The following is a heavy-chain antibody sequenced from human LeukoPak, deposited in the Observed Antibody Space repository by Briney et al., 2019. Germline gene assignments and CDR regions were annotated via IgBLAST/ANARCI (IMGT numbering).Heavy chain of an antibody. V-gene: IGHV3-23*01. Sequence: GGSLRLSCAVSGFTFSHYAMSWVRQAPGTGLEWVGSLTDSGDATYYADSVKGRFTISRDNAKNSLYLQMNSLRDEDTAVYYCARDLNWYFDLWGRGTLVTVSS. J-gene: IGHJ2*01. CDR1: GFTFSHYA. CDR3: ARDLNWYFDL. CDR2: LTDSGDAT.